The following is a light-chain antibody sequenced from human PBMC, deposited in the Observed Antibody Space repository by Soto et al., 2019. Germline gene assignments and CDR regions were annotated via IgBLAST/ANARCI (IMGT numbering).Light chain of an antibody. CDR3: SSYTSSSTLLYV. J-gene: IGLJ1*01. V-gene: IGLV2-14*01. CDR1: SSDVGGYNY. CDR2: DVS. Sequence: QSALTQPASVSGSPGQPITISCTGTSSDVGGYNYVSWYQQHPGKAPKLMIYDVSNRPSGVSNRFSGSKSGNTASLTISGLQAEDEADYYCSSYTSSSTLLYVFGTGTKGTVL.